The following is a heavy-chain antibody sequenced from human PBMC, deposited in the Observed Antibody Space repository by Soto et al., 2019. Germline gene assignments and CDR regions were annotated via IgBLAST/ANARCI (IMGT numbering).Heavy chain of an antibody. J-gene: IGHJ6*02. CDR3: AKDRGGSYYYYYYGMDV. D-gene: IGHD1-26*01. CDR1: GFTFSSYA. V-gene: IGHV3-23*01. CDR2: ISGSGGST. Sequence: GESLKISCAASGFTFSSYAMSWVRQAPGKGLEWVSAISGSGGSTYYADSVKGRFTISRDNSKNTLYLQMNSLRAEDTAVFYCAKDRGGSYYYYYYGMDVWGQGTTVTVSS.